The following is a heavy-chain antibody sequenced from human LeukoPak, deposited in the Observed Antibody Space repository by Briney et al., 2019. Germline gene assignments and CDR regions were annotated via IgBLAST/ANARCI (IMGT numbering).Heavy chain of an antibody. CDR3: ASLVGYCSDGSCYSGDFDY. D-gene: IGHD2-15*01. CDR2: IYYSGST. Sequence: SETLSLTCTVSGGSISSYYWSWIRQPPGKGLEWIGSIYYSGSTYYNPSLKSRVTISVDTSRNQFSLKLSSVTAADTAVYYCASLVGYCSDGSCYSGDFDYWGQGTLVTVSS. V-gene: IGHV4-39*01. CDR1: GGSISSYY. J-gene: IGHJ4*02.